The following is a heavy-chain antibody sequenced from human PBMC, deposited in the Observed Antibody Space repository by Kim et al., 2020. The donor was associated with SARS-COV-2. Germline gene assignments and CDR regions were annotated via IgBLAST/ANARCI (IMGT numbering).Heavy chain of an antibody. CDR3: ARGRYSRWLGPTYNYYGSGSYPSGDYYYGMDV. D-gene: IGHD3-10*01. Sequence: SETLSLTCAVYGGSFSGYYWSWIRQPPGKGLEWIGEINHSGSTNYNPSLKSRVTISVDTSKNQFSLKLSSVTAADTAVYYCARGRYSRWLGPTYNYYGSGSYPSGDYYYGMDVWGQGTTVTVSS. CDR2: INHSGST. V-gene: IGHV4-34*01. CDR1: GGSFSGYY. J-gene: IGHJ6*02.